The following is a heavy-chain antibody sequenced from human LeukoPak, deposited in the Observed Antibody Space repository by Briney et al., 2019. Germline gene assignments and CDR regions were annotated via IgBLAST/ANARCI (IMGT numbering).Heavy chain of an antibody. CDR3: AKDRWGGSYPSPYFDY. V-gene: IGHV3-30-3*01. Sequence: GGSLRLSCAASGFTFNSYAMHWVRQAPGKGLEWVAVISYDGNTEYYADSVKGRFTISRDNSKNTLYLQMNSLRAEDTAVYYCAKDRWGGSYPSPYFDYWGQGTLVTVSS. J-gene: IGHJ4*02. CDR1: GFTFNSYA. D-gene: IGHD1-26*01. CDR2: ISYDGNTE.